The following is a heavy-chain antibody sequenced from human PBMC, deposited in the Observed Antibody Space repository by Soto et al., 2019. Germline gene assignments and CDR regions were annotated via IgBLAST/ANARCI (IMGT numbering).Heavy chain of an antibody. CDR2: IYPADSDT. D-gene: IGHD2-15*01. J-gene: IGHJ5*02. V-gene: IGHV5-51*03. CDR3: ATSQYCSGGRCYSGWFDP. Sequence: EVQLVQSGAEVKKPGESLKISCKASGYTFTNYWIGWVRQMPGKGLDWMGIIYPADSDTRYSPSFQGQVTISADKSISTAYLQLSSLKASDTAMYYCATSQYCSGGRCYSGWFDPWGQGTLVTVSS. CDR1: GYTFTNYW.